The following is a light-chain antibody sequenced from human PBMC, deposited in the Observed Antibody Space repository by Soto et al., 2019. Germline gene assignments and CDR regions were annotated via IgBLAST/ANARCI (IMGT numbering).Light chain of an antibody. J-gene: IGLJ1*01. V-gene: IGLV2-8*01. Sequence: QSVLTQPPSASGSPGQSVTISCTGTNSDVGGYNYVSWYQQYPGKAPKLIIYEVNERPSGVPDRFSGSKSGNTASLTVSELQTADEADYYCSSYAGSNWYVFGTGTKSPS. CDR1: NSDVGGYNY. CDR2: EVN. CDR3: SSYAGSNWYV.